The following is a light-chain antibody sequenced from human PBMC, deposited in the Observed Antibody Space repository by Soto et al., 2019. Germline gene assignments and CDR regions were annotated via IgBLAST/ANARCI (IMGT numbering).Light chain of an antibody. CDR3: QQYDILPRT. CDR1: QDISNY. CDR2: DAS. V-gene: IGKV1-33*01. J-gene: IGKJ1*01. Sequence: DIQMTQSPSSLSASEVHRVTITCRASQDISNYLSWYQYKPGKAPKLLIYDASNLNEGVPSRFSGSGSGTHFTFSISSLQPEDIATYYCQQYDILPRTFGQGTRVDVK.